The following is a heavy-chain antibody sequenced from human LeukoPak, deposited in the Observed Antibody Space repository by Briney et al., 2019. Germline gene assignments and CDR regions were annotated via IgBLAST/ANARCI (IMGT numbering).Heavy chain of an antibody. D-gene: IGHD2-21*02. J-gene: IGHJ4*02. CDR2: INYSGRT. Sequence: SETLSLTCTVSGDTISSSSYYWVWLPQPPGKGLEWIRNINYSGRTYYNPSLKSRVTISVDTSKNQVSLKLSSVTAADTAVYYCARKPSLHIVVVTAIDYWGLGTRVPVSS. CDR1: GDTISSSSYY. V-gene: IGHV4-39*01. CDR3: ARKPSLHIVVVTAIDY.